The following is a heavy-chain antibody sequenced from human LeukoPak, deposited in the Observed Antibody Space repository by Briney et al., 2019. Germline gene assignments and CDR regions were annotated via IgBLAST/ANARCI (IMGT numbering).Heavy chain of an antibody. Sequence: GESLQISCKGSGYSFTSYWIGWVRQMPGKGLEWMGIIYPGDSDTRYSPSFQGQVTISADKSISTAYLQWSSLKASDTAMYYCARHLRFGELLSPFDYWGQGTLVTVSS. V-gene: IGHV5-51*01. J-gene: IGHJ4*02. CDR2: IYPGDSDT. CDR1: GYSFTSYW. D-gene: IGHD3-10*01. CDR3: ARHLRFGELLSPFDY.